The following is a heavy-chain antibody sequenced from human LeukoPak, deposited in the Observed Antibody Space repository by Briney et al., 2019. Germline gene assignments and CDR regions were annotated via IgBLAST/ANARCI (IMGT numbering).Heavy chain of an antibody. CDR1: GGSISSSNYY. Sequence: PSETLSLTCTVSGGSISSSNYYWGWIRQPPGKGLEWIGSISYRGSTYYNPSLKSRVTISVDTSKNQFSLTLISVTAADTAVYYCAGTYYDILTGYYESYNWFDPWGQGTLVTVSS. CDR3: AGTYYDILTGYYESYNWFDP. D-gene: IGHD3-9*01. J-gene: IGHJ5*02. CDR2: ISYRGST. V-gene: IGHV4-39*07.